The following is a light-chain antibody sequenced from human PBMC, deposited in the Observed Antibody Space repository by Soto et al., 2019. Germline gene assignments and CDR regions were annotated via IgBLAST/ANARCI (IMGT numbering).Light chain of an antibody. CDR1: QSVSSY. J-gene: IGKJ5*01. CDR2: GAS. Sequence: IVLTQSPATLSWSPGERATLSCRASQSVSSYLAGYQQKPGQAPRLLIYGASSRATGIPDRFSGSGSGTDFTLTISRLEPEDFAVYYCQQYGSSPPITFGQGTRLEIK. V-gene: IGKV3-20*01. CDR3: QQYGSSPPIT.